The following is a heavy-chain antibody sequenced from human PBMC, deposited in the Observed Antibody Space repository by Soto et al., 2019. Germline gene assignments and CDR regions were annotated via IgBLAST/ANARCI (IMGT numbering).Heavy chain of an antibody. Sequence: GESLKISCKGSGYSFTSYWIGWVRQMPGKGLEWMGIIYLGDSDTRYSPSFQGQVTISADKSISTAYLQWSSLKASDTAMYYCARALYCSSTSYYQFDYWGQGTLVTVSS. V-gene: IGHV5-51*01. CDR1: GYSFTSYW. J-gene: IGHJ4*02. CDR2: IYLGDSDT. CDR3: ARALYCSSTSYYQFDY. D-gene: IGHD2-2*01.